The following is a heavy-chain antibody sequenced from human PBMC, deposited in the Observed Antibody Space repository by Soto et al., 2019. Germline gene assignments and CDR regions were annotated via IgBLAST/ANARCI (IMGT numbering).Heavy chain of an antibody. Sequence: GGSLRLSCAASGFTFSSYAMHWVRHAPGKGLEWVAVISYDGSNKYYADSVKGRFTISRDNSKNTLYLQMNSLRAEDTAVYYCARVAEGIQLWDPFDYWGQRTLVTVSS. CDR2: ISYDGSNK. J-gene: IGHJ4*02. D-gene: IGHD5-18*01. CDR1: GFTFSSYA. V-gene: IGHV3-30-3*01. CDR3: ARVAEGIQLWDPFDY.